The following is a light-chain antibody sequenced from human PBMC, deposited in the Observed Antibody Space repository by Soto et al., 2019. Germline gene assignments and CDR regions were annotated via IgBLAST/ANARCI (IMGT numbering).Light chain of an antibody. J-gene: IGLJ1*01. CDR3: CSYAGSYCYV. V-gene: IGLV2-11*01. CDR2: DVT. Sequence: HSALTQPRSVSGSPGQSVAISCTGTTSDVGGYNYVSWYQQHPSKAPKLMIYDVTKRPSGVPDRFSGSKSGNTASLTISGLQAEDEADYYCCSYAGSYCYVFGTGTKLTVL. CDR1: TSDVGGYNY.